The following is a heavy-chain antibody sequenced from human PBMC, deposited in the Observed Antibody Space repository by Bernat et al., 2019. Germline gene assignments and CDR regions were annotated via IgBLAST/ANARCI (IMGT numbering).Heavy chain of an antibody. V-gene: IGHV3-33*01. CDR2: IQNDGSTK. CDR1: GFTFSTYG. D-gene: IGHD2-15*01. J-gene: IGHJ4*02. Sequence: QVQLVESGGGVVQPGTSLRLSCAASGFTFSTYGIHWVRQAPGKGLEWVAFIQNDGSTKYYPGPVKGRFTGSRGNSKNTVYLQMNSLGVEDTAVYYCTREAGRIRIGQFDCWGQGTLVTVSS. CDR3: TREAGRIRIGQFDC.